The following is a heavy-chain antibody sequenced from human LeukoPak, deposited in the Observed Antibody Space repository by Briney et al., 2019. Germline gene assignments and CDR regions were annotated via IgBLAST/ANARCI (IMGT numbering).Heavy chain of an antibody. CDR1: GGSFSGYY. Sequence: SETLSLTCAVYGGSFSGYYWSWIRQPPGKGLEWVGEINHSGSTNYNPSLKSRVTISVDTSKNQFSLKLSSVTAADTAVYYCARGRSLGYWGQGTLVTVSS. V-gene: IGHV4-34*01. D-gene: IGHD3-16*01. CDR2: INHSGST. CDR3: ARGRSLGY. J-gene: IGHJ4*02.